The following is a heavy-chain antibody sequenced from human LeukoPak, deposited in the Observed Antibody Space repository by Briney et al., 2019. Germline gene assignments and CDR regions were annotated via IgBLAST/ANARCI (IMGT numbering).Heavy chain of an antibody. V-gene: IGHV3-30*03. CDR3: AIFRVVTPFPPFDY. CDR2: ISYDGSNK. D-gene: IGHD3-3*01. CDR1: GFTFSSYG. J-gene: IGHJ4*02. Sequence: GRSLRLSCAASGFTFSSYGMHWVRQAPGKGLEWVAVISYDGSNKYYADSVKGRFTISRDNSKNTLYLQMNSLRAEDTAVYYCAIFRVVTPFPPFDYWGQGTLVTVSS.